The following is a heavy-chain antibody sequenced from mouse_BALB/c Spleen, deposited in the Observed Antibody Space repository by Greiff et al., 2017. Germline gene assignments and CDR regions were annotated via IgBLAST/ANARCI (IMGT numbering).Heavy chain of an antibody. V-gene: IGHV1-80*01. Sequence: VQLQQSGAELVRPGSSVKISCKASGYAFSSYWMNWVKQRPGQGLEWIGQIYPGDGDTNYNGKFKGKATLTADKSSSTAYMQLSSLTSEDSAVYFCARRHYYGSSYAMDYWGQGTSVTVSS. CDR1: GYAFSSYW. J-gene: IGHJ4*01. D-gene: IGHD1-1*01. CDR2: IYPGDGDT. CDR3: ARRHYYGSSYAMDY.